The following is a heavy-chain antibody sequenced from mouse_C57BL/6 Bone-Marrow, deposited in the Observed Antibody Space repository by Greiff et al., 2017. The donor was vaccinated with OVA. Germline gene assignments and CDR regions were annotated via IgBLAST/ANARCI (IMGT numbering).Heavy chain of an antibody. CDR2: ISNLAYSI. CDR1: GFTFSDYG. Sequence: DVKVEESGGGLVQPGGSLKLSCAASGFTFSDYGMAWVRQAPRKGPECVAFISNLAYSIYYADTVTGRFTISRENAKNTLYLEMSSLRSEDTAMYYCARHGGLRRYFDVWGTGTTVTVSS. V-gene: IGHV5-15*01. CDR3: ARHGGLRRYFDV. D-gene: IGHD2-2*01. J-gene: IGHJ1*03.